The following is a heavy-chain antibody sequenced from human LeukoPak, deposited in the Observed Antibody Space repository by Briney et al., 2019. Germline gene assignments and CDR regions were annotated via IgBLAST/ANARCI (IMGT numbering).Heavy chain of an antibody. J-gene: IGHJ6*03. CDR3: ARLKLDTMIVVVITGSTYYMDV. CDR2: IYPGDSDT. CDR1: GYSFTSYW. Sequence: GESLKISCKGSGYSFTSYWIGWVRQMPGKGLEWMGIIYPGDSDTRYSPSFQGQVTISADKSISTAYLQRSSLKASDTAMYYCARLKLDTMIVVVITGSTYYMDVWGKGTTVTVSS. V-gene: IGHV5-51*01. D-gene: IGHD3-22*01.